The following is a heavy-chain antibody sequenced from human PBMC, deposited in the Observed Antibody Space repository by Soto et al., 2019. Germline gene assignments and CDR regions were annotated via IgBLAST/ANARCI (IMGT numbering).Heavy chain of an antibody. CDR2: ISGSGGST. J-gene: IGHJ4*02. D-gene: IGHD5-18*01. CDR3: AKGNTAMVLSFPYY. V-gene: IGHV3-23*01. Sequence: GGSLRLSCAASGFTFSSYAMSWVRQAPGKGLEWVSAISGSGGSTYYADSVKGRFTISRDNSKNTLYLQMNSLRAEDTAVYYCAKGNTAMVLSFPYYWGQGTLVTVSS. CDR1: GFTFSSYA.